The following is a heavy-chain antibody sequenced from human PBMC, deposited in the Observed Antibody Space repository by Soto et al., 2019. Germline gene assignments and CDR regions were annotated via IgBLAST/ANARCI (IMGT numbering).Heavy chain of an antibody. V-gene: IGHV4-34*01. Sequence: TSETLSLTCAVYGGSFSGYYWSWIRQPPGKGLEWIGEINHSGSTNYNPSLKSRVTISVDTSKNQFSLKLSSVTAADTAVYYCARGRRAFAARLFDYWGQGTLVTVSS. CDR3: ARGRRAFAARLFDY. J-gene: IGHJ4*02. CDR1: GGSFSGYY. CDR2: INHSGST. D-gene: IGHD6-6*01.